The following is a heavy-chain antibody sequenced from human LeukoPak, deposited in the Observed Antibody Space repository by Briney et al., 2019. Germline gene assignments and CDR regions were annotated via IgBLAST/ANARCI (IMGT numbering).Heavy chain of an antibody. CDR1: GYTFTGYY. Sequence: ASVKVSCKASGYTFTGYYMHWVRQAPGQGLEWMGWINPNSGGTDYAQKSQGRVTMTRDTSISTAYMELSRLRSDDTAVYYCASGSGPKAYYFDYWGQGTLVTVSS. J-gene: IGHJ4*02. CDR2: INPNSGGT. D-gene: IGHD5-12*01. V-gene: IGHV1-2*02. CDR3: ASGSGPKAYYFDY.